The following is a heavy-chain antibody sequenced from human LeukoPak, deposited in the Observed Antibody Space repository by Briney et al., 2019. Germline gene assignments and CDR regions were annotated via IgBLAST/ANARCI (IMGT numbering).Heavy chain of an antibody. CDR3: ARAGLAAAGHEIDY. J-gene: IGHJ4*02. CDR1: GFTFSSYA. CDR2: ISGSGGIT. Sequence: GGSLRLSCAASGFTFSSYAMSWVRQAPGKGLEWVSAISGSGGITSHADSVKGRFTISRDNAKNSLYLQMNSLRAEDTAVYYCARAGLAAAGHEIDYWGQGTLVTVSS. V-gene: IGHV3-23*01. D-gene: IGHD6-13*01.